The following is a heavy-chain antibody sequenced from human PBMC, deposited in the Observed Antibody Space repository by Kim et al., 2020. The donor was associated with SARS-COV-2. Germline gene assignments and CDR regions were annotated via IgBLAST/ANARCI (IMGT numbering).Heavy chain of an antibody. CDR1: GGPFSDYY. CDR3: ARGECPRFCAAAGQYFDL. J-gene: IGHJ2*01. V-gene: IGHV4-34*01. Sequence: SETLSLTCAVYGGPFSDYYWSWIRQSPGKGLEWIGEINHSGASNYNPALRSRVTMSADTSKNQVSLNLRSVTAADTAVYYCARGECPRFCAAAGQYFDLWGRGTLVTVAS. CDR2: INHSGAS. D-gene: IGHD6-13*01.